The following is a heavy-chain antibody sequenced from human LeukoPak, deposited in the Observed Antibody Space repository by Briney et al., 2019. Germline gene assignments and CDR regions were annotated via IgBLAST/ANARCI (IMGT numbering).Heavy chain of an antibody. V-gene: IGHV5-51*01. J-gene: IGHJ4*02. D-gene: IGHD5-18*01. CDR2: IDPSDSDT. CDR1: GYSFTNYW. Sequence: GESLKISCKASGYSFTNYWIGWVRQMPEKGLEWMGIIDPSDSDTRYTPSFQGQVTISADKSLTTAYLQWNSLKASDTAMYYCAIQTAMGRSGDFWGQGTLVTVSS. CDR3: AIQTAMGRSGDF.